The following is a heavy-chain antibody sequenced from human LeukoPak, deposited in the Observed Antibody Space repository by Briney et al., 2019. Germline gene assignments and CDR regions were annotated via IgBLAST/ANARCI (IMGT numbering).Heavy chain of an antibody. D-gene: IGHD3-3*01. V-gene: IGHV3-23*01. J-gene: IGHJ4*02. CDR1: GFTFSTYW. CDR3: ADDFWSGYYDY. Sequence: GGSLRLSCAGSGFTFSTYWMSWVRQAPGKGLEWVSAISGSGGSTYYADSVKGRFTISRDNSKNTLYLQMNSLRAEDTAVYYCADDFWSGYYDYWGQGTLVTVSS. CDR2: ISGSGGST.